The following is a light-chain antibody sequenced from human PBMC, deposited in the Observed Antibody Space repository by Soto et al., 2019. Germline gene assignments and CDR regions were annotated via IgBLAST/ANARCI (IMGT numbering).Light chain of an antibody. Sequence: QSVLTQPPSASGTPGQTIALSCSGGSSNIGSHTVNWYQQLPGTAPRLLIYSNTQRPSGVPDRFSGSKSGTSASLAISGLQSEYECDYCCAACDDSMNGVVFGGGTKLTVL. CDR1: SSNIGSHT. J-gene: IGLJ2*01. V-gene: IGLV1-44*01. CDR3: AACDDSMNGVV. CDR2: SNT.